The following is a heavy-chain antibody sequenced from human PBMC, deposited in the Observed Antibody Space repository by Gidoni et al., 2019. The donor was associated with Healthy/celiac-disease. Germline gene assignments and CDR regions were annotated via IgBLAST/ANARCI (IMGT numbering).Heavy chain of an antibody. Sequence: GKGLEWIGEINHSGSTNYNPSLKSRVTISVDTSKNQFSLKLSSVTAADTAVYYCARGRSTLEGGGMDVWGQGTTVTVSS. J-gene: IGHJ6*02. V-gene: IGHV4-34*01. CDR2: INHSGST. D-gene: IGHD1-1*01. CDR3: ARGRSTLEGGGMDV.